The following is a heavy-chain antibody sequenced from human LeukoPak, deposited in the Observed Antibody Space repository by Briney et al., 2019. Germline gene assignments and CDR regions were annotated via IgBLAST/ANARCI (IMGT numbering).Heavy chain of an antibody. V-gene: IGHV3-30*18. J-gene: IGHJ6*02. D-gene: IGHD6-13*01. CDR1: GFTFSSYG. CDR2: IPYDGSNK. Sequence: GGSLRLSCAASGFTFSSYGMHWVRQAPGRGLEWVAVIPYDGSNKYYADSVKGRFTTSRDNSKNTLYLQMNSLRAEDTAVYYCAKDQVESSSWYPSSHYYGMDVWGQGTTVTVSS. CDR3: AKDQVESSSWYPSSHYYGMDV.